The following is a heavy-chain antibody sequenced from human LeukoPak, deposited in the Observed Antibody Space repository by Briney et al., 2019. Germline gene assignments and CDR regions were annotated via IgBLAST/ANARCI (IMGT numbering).Heavy chain of an antibody. CDR3: ASHHYNMDV. Sequence: PSETLSLTCTVSGGSINSYYWGWIRQPPGKGLEWIGSIYYSGSAYYNPSLKSRVTISVDTSKNQFSLKLSSVTAADTAVYYCASHHYNMDVWGQGTTVTVSS. CDR1: GGSINSYY. J-gene: IGHJ6*02. V-gene: IGHV4-39*01. CDR2: IYYSGSA. D-gene: IGHD1-1*01.